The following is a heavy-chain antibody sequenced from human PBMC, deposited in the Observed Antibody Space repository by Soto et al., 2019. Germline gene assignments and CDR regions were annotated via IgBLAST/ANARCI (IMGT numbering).Heavy chain of an antibody. V-gene: IGHV4-34*01. CDR3: ARGEGGPWAGIAAAGMIGWFDP. Sequence: SETLSLTCAVYGGSFSGYYWSWIRQPPGKGLEWIGEINHSGSTNYNPSLKSRVTISVDTSKNQFSLKLSSVTAADTAVYYCARGEGGPWAGIAAAGMIGWFDPWGQGTLVTVSS. CDR1: GGSFSGYY. J-gene: IGHJ5*02. D-gene: IGHD6-13*01. CDR2: INHSGST.